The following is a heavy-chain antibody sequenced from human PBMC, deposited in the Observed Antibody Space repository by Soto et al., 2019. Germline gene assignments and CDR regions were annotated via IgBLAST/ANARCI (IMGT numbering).Heavy chain of an antibody. CDR2: IKSKTDGGTA. Sequence: SGGSLRLSCVASGFNLSHPWMTWVRQAAGKGLEWVGRIKSKTDGGTADYAAPVKGRATIPRDDSKNTVYLQMNSLKTEDTAVYYCTTGIYYDILTGYHNVAYWGQGALVTVSS. CDR1: GFNLSHPW. D-gene: IGHD3-9*01. CDR3: TTGIYYDILTGYHNVAY. J-gene: IGHJ4*02. V-gene: IGHV3-15*01.